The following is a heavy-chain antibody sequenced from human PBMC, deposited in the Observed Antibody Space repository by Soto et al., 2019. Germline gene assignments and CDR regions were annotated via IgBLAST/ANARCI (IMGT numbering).Heavy chain of an antibody. CDR3: ARGYCSGGSCYSGGYYYYYMDV. D-gene: IGHD2-15*01. Sequence: PGESLKISCKGSGYSFTSYWIGWVRQMPGKGLEWMGIIYPGDSDTRYSPSFQGQVTISADKSISTAYLQWSSLKASDTAMYYCARGYCSGGSCYSGGYYYYYMDVWGKGTTVTVSS. V-gene: IGHV5-51*01. CDR2: IYPGDSDT. J-gene: IGHJ6*03. CDR1: GYSFTSYW.